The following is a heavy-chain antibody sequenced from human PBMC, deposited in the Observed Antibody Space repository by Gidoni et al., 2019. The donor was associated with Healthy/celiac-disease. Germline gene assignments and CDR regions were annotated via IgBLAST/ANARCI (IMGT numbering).Heavy chain of an antibody. V-gene: IGHV3-7*01. CDR3: ARDGIAAAGDDNWFDP. CDR1: GFTFSSYW. D-gene: IGHD6-13*01. CDR2: IKQDGSEK. J-gene: IGHJ5*02. Sequence: EVQLVESGGGLVQPGGSLRLSCAASGFTFSSYWMSWVRQAPGKGLEWVANIKQDGSEKYYVDSVKGRFTISRDNAKNSLYLQMNSLRAEDTAVYYCARDGIAAAGDDNWFDPWGQGTLVTVSS.